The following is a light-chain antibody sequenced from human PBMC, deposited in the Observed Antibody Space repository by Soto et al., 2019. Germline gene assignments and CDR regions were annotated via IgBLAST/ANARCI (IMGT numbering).Light chain of an antibody. CDR1: SSDVGGQYY. V-gene: IGLV2-11*01. CDR3: SSYAGSYTSYV. CDR2: DVN. Sequence: QSFLTQPRSVSGSPGQSVTISCTGTSSDVGGQYYVSWYQHHPGKGPKLIIYDVNKRPSGVPDRFSGSKSGNTATLTISGLQDEDESDYYCSSYAGSYTSYVLGTGTKVTVL. J-gene: IGLJ1*01.